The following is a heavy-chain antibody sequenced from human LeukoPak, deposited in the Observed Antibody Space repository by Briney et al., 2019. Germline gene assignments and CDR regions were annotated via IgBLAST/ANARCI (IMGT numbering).Heavy chain of an antibody. V-gene: IGHV3-11*01. D-gene: IGHD4-17*01. Sequence: GGSLRLSCAASGFTFSDYYMSWIRQAPGKGLEWVSYISSSGSTIYYADSVKGRFTISRDNAKNSLYLQMNSLRAEDTAVYYCARDSAVYGDYPSYFDYWRQGTLVTVSS. CDR2: ISSSGSTI. CDR3: ARDSAVYGDYPSYFDY. CDR1: GFTFSDYY. J-gene: IGHJ4*02.